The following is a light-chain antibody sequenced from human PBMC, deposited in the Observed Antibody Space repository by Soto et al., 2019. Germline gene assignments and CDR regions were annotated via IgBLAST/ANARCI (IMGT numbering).Light chain of an antibody. CDR3: QQYDFSVT. V-gene: IGKV3-20*01. J-gene: IGKJ5*01. CDR2: GPS. CDR1: QSVSSSY. Sequence: ENVFAPSPGPLFLSRRGSASPSCRASQSVSSSYVAWYQKKPGQAPRLIIYGPSIRATGIPDRFSGSWSGTDFTLTISRLDPEYVAVYYCQQYDFSVTFGQGTRLEIK.